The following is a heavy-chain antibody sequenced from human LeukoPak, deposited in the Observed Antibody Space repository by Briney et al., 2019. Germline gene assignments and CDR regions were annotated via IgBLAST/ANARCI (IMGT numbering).Heavy chain of an antibody. Sequence: SGGSLRLSCAASGFTFSSYWLHWVRQAPGKGLEWLSRIENDGRTTNYADSVKGRFTMSRDNAKNTVYLQMNSLRAEDTAVYYCVFLSGYSYAWFDYWGQGTLVTVSS. CDR1: GFTFSSYW. D-gene: IGHD5-18*01. CDR3: VFLSGYSYAWFDY. J-gene: IGHJ4*02. V-gene: IGHV3-74*01. CDR2: IENDGRTT.